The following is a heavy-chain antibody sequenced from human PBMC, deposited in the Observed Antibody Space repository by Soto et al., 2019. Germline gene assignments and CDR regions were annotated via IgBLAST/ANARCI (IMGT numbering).Heavy chain of an antibody. CDR2: VYFNGKT. CDR1: GVSISDTSYY. J-gene: IGHJ4*02. Sequence: QLQLQESGPGLVKPSETLSLTCNVSGVSISDTSYYWGWIRQPPGKGLEWIGTVYFNGKTFYNPSLKSRLTISVDRSKNQISRRLTSVTAADTAGYDCARQASYWGQGTRVAVAS. CDR3: ARQASY. V-gene: IGHV4-39*01.